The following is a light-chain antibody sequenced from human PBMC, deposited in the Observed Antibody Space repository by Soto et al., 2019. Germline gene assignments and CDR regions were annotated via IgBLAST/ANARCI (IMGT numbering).Light chain of an antibody. CDR3: QVWDIHIVV. J-gene: IGLJ3*02. V-gene: IGLV3-9*01. CDR1: EIGTKT. CDR2: RDT. Sequence: SYELTQPLSVSVAPGQTAGITCGGYEIGTKTVHWYQQKPGQAPVLVISRDTSRPSGIPERFSGSNSGHTATLTISRAQVEDEADYFCQVWDIHIVVFGGGTQLTVL.